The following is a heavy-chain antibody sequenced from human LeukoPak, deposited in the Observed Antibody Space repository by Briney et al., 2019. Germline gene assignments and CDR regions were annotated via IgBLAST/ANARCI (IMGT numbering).Heavy chain of an antibody. V-gene: IGHV1-2*02. D-gene: IGHD3-22*01. Sequence: ASVKVSCKASGYTFTGYYMNWVRQAPGQGLEWMGWINPNSGGTNYAQKFQGRVTMTGDTSISTAYMELGGLRSDDTAVYYCAREDYASSGAFDYWGQGTLVTVSS. CDR1: GYTFTGYY. CDR3: AREDYASSGAFDY. CDR2: INPNSGGT. J-gene: IGHJ4*02.